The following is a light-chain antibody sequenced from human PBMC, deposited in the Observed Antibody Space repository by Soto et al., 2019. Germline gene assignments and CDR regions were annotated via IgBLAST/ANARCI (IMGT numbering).Light chain of an antibody. J-gene: IGLJ2*01. CDR2: EVS. Sequence: QSALTQPPSASGSPGQSVTISCTGTSSDVGGYNYVSWYQQHPGKAPKLMIYEVSKRPSGVPDRFSGSKSGNAASLTVSGLQAADEADYYCSSYAGSNNFVFGGGTQLNVL. CDR3: SSYAGSNNFV. CDR1: SSDVGGYNY. V-gene: IGLV2-8*01.